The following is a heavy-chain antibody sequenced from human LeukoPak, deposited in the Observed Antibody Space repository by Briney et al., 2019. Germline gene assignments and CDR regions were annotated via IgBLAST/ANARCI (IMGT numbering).Heavy chain of an antibody. CDR3: ARESRWFDP. J-gene: IGHJ5*02. CDR2: IYHSGST. V-gene: IGHV4-30-2*01. Sequence: SETLSLTCAVSGGSISSGGYSWSWIRQPPGKGLEWIGYIYHSGSTYYNPSLKSRVTISVDRSKNQFSLKLSSVTAADTAVYYCARESRWFDPWGQGTLVTVSS. CDR1: GGSISSGGYS.